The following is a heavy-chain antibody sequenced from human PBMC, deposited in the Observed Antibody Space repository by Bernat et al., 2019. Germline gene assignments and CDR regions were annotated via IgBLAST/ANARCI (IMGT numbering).Heavy chain of an antibody. CDR3: AKVQSRSGTRTYIDY. CDR2: ISASGGTT. CDR1: GFTFDSYG. Sequence: EVQLLESGGGLVQPGGSLRPSCAASGFTFDSYGMSWVRQAPGKGPEWVSGISASGGTTYYADSVKGRFTASRDNSKNTVYLQMNSLRAEDTAVYYCAKVQSRSGTRTYIDYWGQGTLVTVSS. D-gene: IGHD1-26*01. J-gene: IGHJ4*02. V-gene: IGHV3-23*01.